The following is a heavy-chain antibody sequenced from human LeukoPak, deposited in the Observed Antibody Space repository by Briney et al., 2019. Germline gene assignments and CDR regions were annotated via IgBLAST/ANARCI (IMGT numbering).Heavy chain of an antibody. CDR3: ARVPGSSGDAFGDCYL. J-gene: IGHJ2*01. V-gene: IGHV3-21*01. D-gene: IGHD3-10*01. CDR2: ISSSSSYI. Sequence: GGSLRLSCAASGFTFSSYSMNWVRQAPGKGLEWVSSISSSSSYIYYADSVKGRFTISKDNAKNSLYLQMNSLRAEETAVYYFARVPGSSGDAFGDCYLRGGGTLAT. CDR1: GFTFSSYS.